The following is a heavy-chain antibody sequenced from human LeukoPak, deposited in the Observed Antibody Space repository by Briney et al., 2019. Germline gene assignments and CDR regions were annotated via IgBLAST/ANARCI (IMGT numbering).Heavy chain of an antibody. V-gene: IGHV3-7*01. CDR1: GFIFSNTW. CDR3: TRDDFSGSYCD. CDR2: IKGDGSEK. J-gene: IGHJ4*02. Sequence: GGSLRLSCAASGFIFSNTWMSWVRQAPGKGLEWVANIKGDGSEKYYVDSVKGRFTISRDNTRNSLYLQMNSLRADDLATYYCTRDDFSGSYCDWGQGTLVTVSS. D-gene: IGHD1-26*01.